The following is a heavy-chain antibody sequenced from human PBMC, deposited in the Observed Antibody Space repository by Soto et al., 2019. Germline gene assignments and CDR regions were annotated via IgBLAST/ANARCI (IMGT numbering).Heavy chain of an antibody. CDR2: ISAYNGDT. J-gene: IGHJ6*03. CDR1: GYTFTNYG. Sequence: QVQLLQSGAEVKKPGASVKVSCKASGYTFTNYGITWVRQAPGQGLEWMGWISAYNGDTHYTQRLQGRVTMTTDTSTCTCCWELRGLRSHDTTVYYWARVRQLIGYFYYYLDVWGKGTTVTVSS. D-gene: IGHD6-6*01. CDR3: ARVRQLIGYFYYYLDV. V-gene: IGHV1-18*01.